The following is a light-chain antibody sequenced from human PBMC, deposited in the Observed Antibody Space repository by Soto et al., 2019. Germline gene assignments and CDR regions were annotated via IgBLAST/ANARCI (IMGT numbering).Light chain of an antibody. CDR2: EAS. V-gene: IGKV4-1*01. Sequence: IVMTQYPDSLAVSLRETTTINCNPSQSVLYRSNNKNYLAWYQQKPGKAPKLMIYEASTLQSGVPSMFSGSGSGTEFTLTISDLMPEDFATYHCKQLNTLPFTVGQGTRLAIK. CDR3: KQLNTLPFT. J-gene: IGKJ5*01. CDR1: QSVLYRSNNKNY.